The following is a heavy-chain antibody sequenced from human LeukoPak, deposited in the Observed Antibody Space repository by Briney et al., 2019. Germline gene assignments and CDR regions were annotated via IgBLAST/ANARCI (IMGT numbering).Heavy chain of an antibody. D-gene: IGHD2-15*01. CDR1: GYTFTSYD. CDR3: ARVGGGVARPRWVYYGMDV. V-gene: IGHV1-8*01. CDR2: MNPNSGNT. Sequence: ASVKVSCKASGYTFTSYDINWVRQATGQGLEWMGWMNPNSGNTGYAQKFQGRVTMTRNTSISTAYMELSSLRSEDTAVYYCARVGGGVARPRWVYYGMDVWGQGTTVTVS. J-gene: IGHJ6*02.